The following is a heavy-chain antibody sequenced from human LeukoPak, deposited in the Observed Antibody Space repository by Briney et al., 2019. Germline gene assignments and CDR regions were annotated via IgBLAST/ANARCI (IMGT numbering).Heavy chain of an antibody. CDR2: ISSSGSTI. CDR1: GFTFSSYE. V-gene: IGHV3-48*03. CDR3: ASSSFSGSSDY. J-gene: IGHJ4*02. D-gene: IGHD1-26*01. Sequence: GGSPRLSCAASGFTFSSYEMNWVRQAPGKGLEWVSYISSSGSTIYYADSVKGRFTISRDNSKNTLYLQMNSLRAEDTAVYYCASSSFSGSSDYWGQGTLVTVSS.